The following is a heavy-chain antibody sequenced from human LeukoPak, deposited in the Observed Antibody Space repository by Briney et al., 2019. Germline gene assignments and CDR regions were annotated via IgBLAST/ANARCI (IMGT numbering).Heavy chain of an antibody. J-gene: IGHJ3*02. D-gene: IGHD3-10*01. V-gene: IGHV3-66*01. CDR3: AMSGFYGVWFGEIGAFDI. Sequence: GGSLRLSCAASGFTVSSNYMSWVRQAPGKGLEWVSVIYSGGSTYYADSVKGRFTISRDNAKNSLYLQMNSLRAEDTAVYYCAMSGFYGVWFGEIGAFDIWGQGTMVTVSS. CDR2: IYSGGST. CDR1: GFTVSSNY.